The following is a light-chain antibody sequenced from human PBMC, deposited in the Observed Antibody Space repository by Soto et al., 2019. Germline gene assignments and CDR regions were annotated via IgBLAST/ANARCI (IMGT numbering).Light chain of an antibody. Sequence: EIVLTQSPGTLSLSPGERATLSCRASQSVSSSYLAWYQQKPGQAPRLLIYGASSRATGIPDRFSGSGSGTEFTLTISSLQPEDFATYYCQQLNSYPWTFGQGTKVEIK. CDR2: GAS. V-gene: IGKV3-20*01. CDR1: QSVSSSY. CDR3: QQLNSYPWT. J-gene: IGKJ1*01.